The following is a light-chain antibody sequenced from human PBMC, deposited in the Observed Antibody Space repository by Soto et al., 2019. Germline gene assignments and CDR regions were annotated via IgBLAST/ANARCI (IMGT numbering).Light chain of an antibody. Sequence: SYVLTQPPSVSVAPRQTARITCGGNDIGSNSVHWYQQKPGQAPVLVVYADSDRPSGIPDRFSSSNSGNTATLTISGVEDGDEADYYCQVWDTSSDHVVFGGGTQLTVL. CDR1: DIGSNS. J-gene: IGLJ2*01. CDR3: QVWDTSSDHVV. CDR2: ADS. V-gene: IGLV3-21*02.